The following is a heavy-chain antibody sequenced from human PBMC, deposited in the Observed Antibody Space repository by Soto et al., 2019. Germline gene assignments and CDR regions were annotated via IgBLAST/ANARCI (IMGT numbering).Heavy chain of an antibody. CDR1: GFTFSSYA. D-gene: IGHD6-13*01. V-gene: IGHV3-23*01. CDR3: AKAYSNSWPNDWFDP. J-gene: IGHJ5*02. Sequence: EVQLLESGGGWLQPGGSLRLSCAASGFTFSSYAMNWVRQAPGKGLEWVSGITSSGAGSYYSDSVKGLFTISRDNSKNTLYLQMTSLRAEDTAVYYCAKAYSNSWPNDWFDPWGQGTLVTVSS. CDR2: ITSSGAGS.